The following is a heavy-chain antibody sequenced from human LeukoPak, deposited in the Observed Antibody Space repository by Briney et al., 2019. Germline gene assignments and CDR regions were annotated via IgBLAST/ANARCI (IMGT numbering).Heavy chain of an antibody. CDR1: GYTFTSYG. D-gene: IGHD3-3*01. CDR2: FDPEDGET. V-gene: IGHV1-24*01. CDR3: TIFGVVTPPSNWFDP. J-gene: IGHJ5*02. Sequence: ASVKVSCKASGYTFTSYGISWVRQAPGKGLEWMGGFDPEDGETIYAQKFQGRVTMTEDTSTDTAYMELSSLRSEDTAVYYCTIFGVVTPPSNWFDPWGQGTLVTVSS.